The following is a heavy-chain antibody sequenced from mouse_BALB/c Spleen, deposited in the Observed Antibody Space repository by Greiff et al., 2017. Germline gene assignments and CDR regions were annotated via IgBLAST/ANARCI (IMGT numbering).Heavy chain of an antibody. D-gene: IGHD1-1*01. CDR3: ARRAFYYGSSYLYFDY. J-gene: IGHJ2*01. V-gene: IGHV5-6-5*01. CDR2: ISSGGST. CDR1: GFTFSSYA. Sequence: EVKLMESGGGLVKPGGSLKLSCAASGFTFSSYAMSWVRQTPEKRLEWVASISSGGSTYYPDSVKGRFTISRDNARNILYLQMSSLRSEDTAMYYCARRAFYYGSSYLYFDYWGQGTTLTVSS.